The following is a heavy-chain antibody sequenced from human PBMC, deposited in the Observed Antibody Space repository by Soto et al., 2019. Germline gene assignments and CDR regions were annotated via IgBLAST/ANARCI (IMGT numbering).Heavy chain of an antibody. CDR2: IYYSGST. CDR3: ARDKGYCSGGSCYSAGWFDP. V-gene: IGHV4-59*01. D-gene: IGHD2-15*01. CDR1: GGSISSYY. J-gene: IGHJ5*02. Sequence: SETLSLTCTVSGGSISSYYWSWIRQPPGKGLEWIGYIYYSGSTNYNPSLKSRVTISVDTSKNQFSLKLSSVTAADTAVYYCARDKGYCSGGSCYSAGWFDPWGQGTLVTVSS.